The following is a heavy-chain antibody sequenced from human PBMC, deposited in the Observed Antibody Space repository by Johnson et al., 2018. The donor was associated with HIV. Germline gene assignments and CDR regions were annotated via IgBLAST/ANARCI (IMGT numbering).Heavy chain of an antibody. Sequence: VQLVESGGGLVQPGGSLRLSCAASGFDFSSSWMHWVRQAPGKGLVWVSRIRNDGSETAYAASVKGRFFIYSDNSKNTLYLQMDSLRDEDTAVYYCARGLDYYDSSGFRSASFDVWGQGTIVSVSS. D-gene: IGHD3-22*01. V-gene: IGHV3-74*02. CDR1: GFDFSSSW. J-gene: IGHJ3*01. CDR3: ARGLDYYDSSGFRSASFDV. CDR2: IRNDGSET.